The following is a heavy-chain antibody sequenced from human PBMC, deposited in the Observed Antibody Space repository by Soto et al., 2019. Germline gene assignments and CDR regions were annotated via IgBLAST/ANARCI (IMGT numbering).Heavy chain of an antibody. D-gene: IGHD2-2*01. CDR1: GYTFTSYG. CDR2: ISASNGNT. CDR3: AREYCSSTSCKGSWFDP. V-gene: IGHV1-18*01. Sequence: ASVKVSCKAAGYTFTSYGISWVRQAPGQGLEWMGWISASNGNTNYAQKLQGRVTMTTDTSTSTAYMELRSLRSDDTAVYYCAREYCSSTSCKGSWFDPWGQGTLVTVSS. J-gene: IGHJ5*02.